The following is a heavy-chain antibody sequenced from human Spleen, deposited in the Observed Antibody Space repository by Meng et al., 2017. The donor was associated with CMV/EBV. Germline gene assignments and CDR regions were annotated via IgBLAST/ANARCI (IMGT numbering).Heavy chain of an antibody. V-gene: IGHV4-39*07. J-gene: IGHJ6*02. CDR1: GGSISSTSYY. Sequence: SETLSLTCTVSGGSISSTSYYWGWIRQPPGKGLEWIGNIYYSGDTYYNPSLKSRVTMSVDTSKNQFSLKLSSVTAADTAVYYCARDGYGYGMDVWGQGTTVTVSS. CDR3: ARDGYGYGMDV. D-gene: IGHD1-1*01. CDR2: IYYSGDT.